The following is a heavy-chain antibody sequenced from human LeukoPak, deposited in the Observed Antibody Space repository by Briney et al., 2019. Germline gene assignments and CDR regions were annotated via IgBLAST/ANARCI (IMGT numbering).Heavy chain of an antibody. J-gene: IGHJ6*02. Sequence: SETLSLTCTVSGGSISSYYWSWIRQPPGKGLGWIGYIYYSGSTNYNPSLKSRVTISVDTPKNQSSLKLSSVTAGDTAVYYCARDRKGLGSYYAVNYYYYGMDVWGQGTTVTVSS. CDR3: ARDRKGLGSYYAVNYYYYGMDV. CDR1: GGSISSYY. D-gene: IGHD1-26*01. V-gene: IGHV4-59*01. CDR2: IYYSGST.